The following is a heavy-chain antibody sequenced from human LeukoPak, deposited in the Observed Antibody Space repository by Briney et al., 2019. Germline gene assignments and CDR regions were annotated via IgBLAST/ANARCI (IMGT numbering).Heavy chain of an antibody. D-gene: IGHD2-15*01. CDR3: ARDHGYCTGGSCYAVGY. CDR2: ISYDGSNK. Sequence: PGGSLRLSCAASGFTFSSYGMHWVRQAPGKGLEWVAVISYDGSNKYYADSVKGRFTISRDNSRNTLYLQMNTLRAEDTAVYYCARDHGYCTGGSCYAVGYWGQGTLVTVSS. CDR1: GFTFSSYG. V-gene: IGHV3-30*03. J-gene: IGHJ4*02.